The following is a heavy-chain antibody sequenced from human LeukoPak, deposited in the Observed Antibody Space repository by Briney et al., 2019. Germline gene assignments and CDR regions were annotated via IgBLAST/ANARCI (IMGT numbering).Heavy chain of an antibody. CDR2: IYSGGST. CDR1: GFTVSSNY. Sequence: GGSLRLSCAASGFTVSSNYMSWVRQAPGKGLEWVSVIYSGGSTYYADSVKGRFTISRDNSKNTLYLQMNSLRAEDTAVYYCAKPSYYTDGAYFDYWGQGTLVTVSS. V-gene: IGHV3-53*01. CDR3: AKPSYYTDGAYFDY. D-gene: IGHD3-22*01. J-gene: IGHJ4*02.